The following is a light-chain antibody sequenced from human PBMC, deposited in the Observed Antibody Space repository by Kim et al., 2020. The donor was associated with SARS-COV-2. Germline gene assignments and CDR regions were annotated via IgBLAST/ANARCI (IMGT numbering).Light chain of an antibody. J-gene: IGKJ5*01. CDR2: AAS. CDR1: QGIRSD. Sequence: ASVGDRVAITCRASQGIRSDLGWYQQIPGKAPKLLIYAASSLQSGGPSRFSGSGSSTDFTLTINSLQPEDFATYYGLQDYNYPFTFGQGTRLEIK. V-gene: IGKV1-6*01. CDR3: LQDYNYPFT.